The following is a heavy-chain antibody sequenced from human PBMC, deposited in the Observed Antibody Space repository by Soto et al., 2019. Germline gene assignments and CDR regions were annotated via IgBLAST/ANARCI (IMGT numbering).Heavy chain of an antibody. V-gene: IGHV3-30*18. Sequence: QVQLVESGGGVVQPGRSLRLSCAASGFTFSSYAMHWVRQAPGMGLEWAAVISFNGSNTYYADSVKGRFTISRDNSKNTLYLQMNSLRPEDPAVYYGAKDLPPPGVPTITHYYYYGMDVWGQGTTVTVSS. CDR1: GFTFSSYA. CDR3: AKDLPPPGVPTITHYYYYGMDV. CDR2: ISFNGSNT. D-gene: IGHD5-12*01. J-gene: IGHJ6*02.